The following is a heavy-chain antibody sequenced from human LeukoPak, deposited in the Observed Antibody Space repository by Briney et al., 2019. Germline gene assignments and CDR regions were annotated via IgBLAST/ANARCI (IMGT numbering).Heavy chain of an antibody. CDR2: INPSGSST. CDR1: GYSFTSHY. Sequence: ASVKVSCKASGYSFTSHYMHWVRQAPGQGLEWMGLINPSGSSTLYAQKFQGRVTMTRDMSTTTDYMELSSLRSDDTAVYYCASGMTTVTTKGGFDYWGQGTLVTVSS. D-gene: IGHD4-17*01. J-gene: IGHJ4*02. V-gene: IGHV1-46*01. CDR3: ASGMTTVTTKGGFDY.